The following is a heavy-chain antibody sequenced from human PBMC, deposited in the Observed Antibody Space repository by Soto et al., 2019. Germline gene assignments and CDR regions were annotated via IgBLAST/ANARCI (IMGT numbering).Heavy chain of an antibody. CDR2: ISTDGSNK. J-gene: IGHJ4*02. CDR1: GFTFSSYA. V-gene: IGHV3-30-3*01. D-gene: IGHD2-15*01. CDR3: AWDDYGGSSGHFDF. Sequence: QVQLVESGGGVVQPGRSLRLSCAASGFTFSSYAMHWVRQAPGKGLEWVALISTDGSNKYYADSVKGRLTISRDNSKNTLYLQVNTLRPEDTAVYYCAWDDYGGSSGHFDFWGQGTLVTVSS.